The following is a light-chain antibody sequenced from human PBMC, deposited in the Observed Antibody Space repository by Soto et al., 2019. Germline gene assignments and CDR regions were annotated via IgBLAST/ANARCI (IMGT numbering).Light chain of an antibody. V-gene: IGKV3-15*01. J-gene: IGKJ4*01. CDR1: QSVSNN. CDR3: QQYNTWSLT. Sequence: EIVMTQSPATLSVSPGERATLSCRASQSVSNNLAWYQQKPGQAPRLLIYNASTRPTGLPARFSGSGSGTEFTLTISSLQSEHFAVYYCQQYNTWSLTFGGGTKVEI. CDR2: NAS.